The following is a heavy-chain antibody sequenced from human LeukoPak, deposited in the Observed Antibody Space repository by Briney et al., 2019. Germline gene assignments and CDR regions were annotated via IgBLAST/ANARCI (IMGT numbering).Heavy chain of an antibody. J-gene: IGHJ4*02. V-gene: IGHV3-48*01. D-gene: IGHD5-24*01. CDR2: ISSSSSTI. CDR1: GFTFSSHS. Sequence: GGSLRLSCAASGFTFSSHSMNWVRQAPGKGLEWVSYISSSSSTIYYADSVKGRFTISRDNSKNTLYLQMNSLRAEDTAVYYCAKPMATIGRGYFDSWCQGTLVTVSS. CDR3: AKPMATIGRGYFDS.